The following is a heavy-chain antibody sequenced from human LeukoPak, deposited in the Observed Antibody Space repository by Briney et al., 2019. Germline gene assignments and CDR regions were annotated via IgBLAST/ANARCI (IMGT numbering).Heavy chain of an antibody. CDR2: INPNSGGT. J-gene: IGHJ4*02. CDR1: GYTFTGYH. Sequence: GASVNVSCKASGYTFTGYHMHWVRQAPGQGLEWMGRINPNSGGTNYAQKFQGRVTMTGDTSISTAYMELSRLRSDDTAVYYCARGYSYGFDYWGQGTLVTVSS. D-gene: IGHD5-18*01. V-gene: IGHV1-2*06. CDR3: ARGYSYGFDY.